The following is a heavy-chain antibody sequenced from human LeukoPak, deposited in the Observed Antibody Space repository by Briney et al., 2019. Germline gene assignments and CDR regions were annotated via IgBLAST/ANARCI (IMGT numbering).Heavy chain of an antibody. CDR1: GGSFSGYD. CDR2: INHSGSA. CDR3: ASRGYCGGDCYLLAFDY. V-gene: IGHV4-34*01. Sequence: SETLSLTCAVYGGSFSGYDWSWIRQPPGKGLEWIGEINHSGSANYNPSLKSRVTISVDTSKNQFSLKLSSVTAADTAVYYCASRGYCGGDCYLLAFDYWGQGTLVTVSS. D-gene: IGHD2-21*02. J-gene: IGHJ4*02.